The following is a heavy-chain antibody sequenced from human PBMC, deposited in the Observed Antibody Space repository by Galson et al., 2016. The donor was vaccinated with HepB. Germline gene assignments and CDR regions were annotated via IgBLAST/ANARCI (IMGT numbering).Heavy chain of an antibody. CDR3: AKVATSGTDFSPFDH. J-gene: IGHJ4*02. V-gene: IGHV3-11*01. D-gene: IGHD3-3*01. CDR2: ISNSGETT. Sequence: SLRLSCAASGFIFAKYAMTWVRQAPGKGLERVSSISNSGETTYYAGSVKGRFTISRDNAKDSLYLQMNSLTAEDTAVYYCAKVATSGTDFSPFDHWGQGTLVTVSS. CDR1: GFIFAKYA.